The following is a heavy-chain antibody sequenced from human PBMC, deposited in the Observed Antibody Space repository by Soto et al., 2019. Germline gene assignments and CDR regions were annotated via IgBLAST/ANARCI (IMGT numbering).Heavy chain of an antibody. CDR2: IYSGGST. D-gene: IGHD3-22*01. CDR1: GFTVSSNY. J-gene: IGHJ1*01. V-gene: IGHV3-53*01. Sequence: EVQLVESGGGVIQPGGSLRLSCAASGFTVSSNYMSWVRQAPGKGREWVSVIYSGGSTYYADSVKGRFTISRDNSKNTLYLQMNSLRAEDTAVYYCARDRVESGYPEYFQHWGQGTLVTVSS. CDR3: ARDRVESGYPEYFQH.